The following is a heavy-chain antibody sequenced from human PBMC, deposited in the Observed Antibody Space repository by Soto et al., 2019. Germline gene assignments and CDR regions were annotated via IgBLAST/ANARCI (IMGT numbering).Heavy chain of an antibody. J-gene: IGHJ5*02. D-gene: IGHD6-13*01. Sequence: SGPTLVNPTQTLTLTCTFSGFSLSTSGMRVSWIRQPPGKALEWLARIDWYDDKLYSTSLKTRLTISKDTSKNQVVLTMTNMDPMHTATHYCARSIVAAGNRWFDPSDQPTLVTASS. CDR3: ARSIVAAGNRWFDP. V-gene: IGHV2-70*04. CDR2: IDWYDDK. CDR1: GFSLSTSGMR.